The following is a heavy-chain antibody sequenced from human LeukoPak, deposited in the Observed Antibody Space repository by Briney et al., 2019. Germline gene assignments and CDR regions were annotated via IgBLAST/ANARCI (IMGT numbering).Heavy chain of an antibody. CDR2: ISGSGGST. J-gene: IGHJ4*02. D-gene: IGHD3-10*01. CDR1: GFTFSSYA. Sequence: GGSLRLSCAASGFTFSSYAMSWVRQAPGKGLEWVSAISGSGGSTYYADSVKGRFTISRDNSKNTLYLQMNSLRAEDTAVYYCAKAVLPYYYGSGSYYQPNYYFDYWGQGTLATVSS. V-gene: IGHV3-23*01. CDR3: AKAVLPYYYGSGSYYQPNYYFDY.